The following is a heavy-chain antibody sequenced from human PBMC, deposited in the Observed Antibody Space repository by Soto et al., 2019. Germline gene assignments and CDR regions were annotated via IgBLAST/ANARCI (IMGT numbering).Heavy chain of an antibody. V-gene: IGHV1-18*04. D-gene: IGHD1-7*01. CDR2: ISAHSGNT. CDR1: GYTFTYSG. J-gene: IGHJ4*02. Sequence: ASVKVSCKASGYTFTYSGFIWVRQAPGQGLEWMGWISAHSGNTNYAQTLQGRVTMTTDTSANTAYMELRSLTSDDTAVYYCARAGASDWNYISSSSWGQGTLVTVSS. CDR3: ARAGASDWNYISSSS.